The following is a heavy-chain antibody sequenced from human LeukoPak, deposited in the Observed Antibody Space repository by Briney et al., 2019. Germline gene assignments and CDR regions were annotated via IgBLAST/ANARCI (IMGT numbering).Heavy chain of an antibody. J-gene: IGHJ4*02. D-gene: IGHD3-22*01. CDR1: GFTFSSYG. CDR3: VRDPTLNYYDSSGLNFDY. CDR2: IWYDGSNK. Sequence: GRSLRLSCAASGFTFSSYGMHWVRQAPGKGLEWVAVIWYDGSNKYYADSVKGRFTISRDNSKNTLYLQMNGLRAEDTAVYYCVRDPTLNYYDSSGLNFDYWGQGTLVTVSS. V-gene: IGHV3-33*01.